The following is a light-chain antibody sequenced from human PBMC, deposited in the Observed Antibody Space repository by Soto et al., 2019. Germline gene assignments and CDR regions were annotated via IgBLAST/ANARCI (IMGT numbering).Light chain of an antibody. CDR3: SSYTSSSIDYV. J-gene: IGLJ1*01. CDR1: SSDVGGYNY. CDR2: EVS. Sequence: QSVLTQPASVSGSPGQSITISCTGTSSDVGGYNYVSWYQQHPGKAPKLMIYEVSNRPSGVSNRFSGSKSGSTASLTISGRQAEDEADYYCSSYTSSSIDYVFGTGTKLTVL. V-gene: IGLV2-14*01.